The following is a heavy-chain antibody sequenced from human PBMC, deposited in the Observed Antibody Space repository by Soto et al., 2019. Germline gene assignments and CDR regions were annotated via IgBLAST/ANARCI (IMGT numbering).Heavy chain of an antibody. V-gene: IGHV3-11*01. CDR1: GFTFSDYY. D-gene: IGHD2-2*01. CDR2: ISSSGSTI. J-gene: IGHJ5*02. CDR3: ARDRGYCSSTSCYWGWFDP. Sequence: QVQLVESGGGLVKPGGSLRLSCAASGFTFSDYYMSWIRQAPGKGLEWVSYISSSGSTIYYADSVKGRFTISRDNAKNSLYLQMNSLRAEDTAAYYCARDRGYCSSTSCYWGWFDPWGQGTLVTVSS.